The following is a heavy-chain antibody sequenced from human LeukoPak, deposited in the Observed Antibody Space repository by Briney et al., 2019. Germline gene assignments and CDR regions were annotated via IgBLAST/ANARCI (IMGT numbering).Heavy chain of an antibody. D-gene: IGHD4-17*01. J-gene: IGHJ4*02. CDR2: IESTGSST. V-gene: IGHV3-74*01. Sequence: GGSLRLSCVASGFTFSNYGMSWVRQAPGKGLVWVSRIESTGSSTGYADSVKGRFTISRDNAKNTLYLQMNSLRAEDTALYYCARGGDYPFDYWGQGTLVTVSS. CDR1: GFTFSNYG. CDR3: ARGGDYPFDY.